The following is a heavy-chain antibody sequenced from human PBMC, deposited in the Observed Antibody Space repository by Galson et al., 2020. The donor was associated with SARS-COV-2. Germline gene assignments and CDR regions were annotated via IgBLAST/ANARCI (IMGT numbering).Heavy chain of an antibody. Sequence: SVKVSCKASGGTFSGYGISWVRQAPGQGLEWMGRITPILGEPNYAPKFQDRVTITADKSTTTGYMELSTLRSEDTAVYFCARDSPVEPAAIYPNARGYYYGMDVWGQGTTVTVSS. V-gene: IGHV1-69*04. CDR3: ARDSPVEPAAIYPNARGYYYGMDV. D-gene: IGHD2-2*02. CDR1: GGTFSGYG. J-gene: IGHJ6*02. CDR2: ITPILGEP.